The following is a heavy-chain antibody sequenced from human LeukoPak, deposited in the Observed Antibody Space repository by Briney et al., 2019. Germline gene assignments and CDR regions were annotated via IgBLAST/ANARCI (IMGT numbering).Heavy chain of an antibody. CDR2: ISSSGDTI. CDR3: AKARGRGYYFDY. V-gene: IGHV3-11*01. D-gene: IGHD3-22*01. Sequence: KPAGSLRLSCAASGFTFSDYYMSWIRQAPGKGLEWVSYISSSGDTIYYADSVKGRFTISRDNSKNSLYLQMNSLRTEDTALYYCAKARGRGYYFDYWGQGTLVTVSS. J-gene: IGHJ4*02. CDR1: GFTFSDYY.